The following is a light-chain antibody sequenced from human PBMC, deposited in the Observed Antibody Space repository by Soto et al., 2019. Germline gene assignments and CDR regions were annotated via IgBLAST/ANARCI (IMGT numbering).Light chain of an antibody. J-gene: IGKJ4*01. V-gene: IGKV3-11*01. CDR3: QQGGS. Sequence: EIVLTQFPATLSLSPGEEATLSCRASQSFDTSLAWYQQRPAQAPRLLIYDTFKVAAGVPARFSGSGSGADFTLTIIGLEPEDFAVFYCQQGGSFGGGTKVEIK. CDR2: DTF. CDR1: QSFDTS.